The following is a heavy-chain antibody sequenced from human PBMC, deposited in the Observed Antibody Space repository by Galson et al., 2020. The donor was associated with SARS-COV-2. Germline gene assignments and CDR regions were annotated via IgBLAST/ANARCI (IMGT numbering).Heavy chain of an antibody. J-gene: IGHJ4*02. CDR3: ARLAPASSGYYFAS. Sequence: SGPTLVKPTQTLTLTCTFSGFSLSTSGMRVSWIRQPPGKALEWLARIDWDDVKYYSTSLKTRLTISKDTSKNQVVLTMTNMDPVDTATYYCARLAPASSGYYFASWGQGTLITVPS. V-gene: IGHV2-70*04. CDR1: GFSLSTSGMR. CDR2: IDWDDVK. D-gene: IGHD3-22*01.